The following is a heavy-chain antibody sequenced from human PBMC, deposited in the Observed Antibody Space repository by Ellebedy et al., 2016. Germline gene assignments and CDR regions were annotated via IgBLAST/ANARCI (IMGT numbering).Heavy chain of an antibody. D-gene: IGHD2-2*01. V-gene: IGHV1-69*13. CDR3: ARGVVVPAALRYYYYGMDV. J-gene: IGHJ6*02. CDR2: ISPIFGTA. CDR1: GGTFSSYA. Sequence: SVKVSXKASGGTFSSYAISWVRQAPGQGLEWMGGISPIFGTANYAQKFQGRVTITADESTSTAYMELSRLRSDDTAVYYCARGVVVPAALRYYYYGMDVWGQGTTVTVSS.